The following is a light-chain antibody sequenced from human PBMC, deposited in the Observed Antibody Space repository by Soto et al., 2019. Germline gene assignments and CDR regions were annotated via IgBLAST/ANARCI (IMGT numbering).Light chain of an antibody. Sequence: QSVLTQPPSVSAAPGQKVTISCSGSSFNIGNNYVSWYQQLPGTAPKLLIYDNNKRPSGIPDRFSGSKSGTSATLGITGLQTGDEADYCCGTWDSSLSAVVFGGGTQLTVL. CDR1: SFNIGNNY. V-gene: IGLV1-51*01. J-gene: IGLJ2*01. CDR3: GTWDSSLSAVV. CDR2: DNN.